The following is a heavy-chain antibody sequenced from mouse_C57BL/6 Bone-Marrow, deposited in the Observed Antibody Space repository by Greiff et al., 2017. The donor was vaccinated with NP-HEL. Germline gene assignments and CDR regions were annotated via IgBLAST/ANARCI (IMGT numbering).Heavy chain of an antibody. Sequence: VKLQQPGAELVKPGASVKMSCKASGYTFTSYWITWVKQRPGQGLEWIGDIYPGSGSTNYNEKFKSKATLTVDTSSSTAYMQLSSLTSEDSAVYYCARRDYGNYNYFDYWGQGTTLTVSS. D-gene: IGHD2-1*01. V-gene: IGHV1-55*01. CDR3: ARRDYGNYNYFDY. CDR1: GYTFTSYW. J-gene: IGHJ2*01. CDR2: IYPGSGST.